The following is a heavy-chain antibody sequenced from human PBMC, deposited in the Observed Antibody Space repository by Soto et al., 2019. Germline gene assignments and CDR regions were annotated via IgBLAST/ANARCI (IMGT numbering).Heavy chain of an antibody. CDR2: INGGGGST. Sequence: GGSLRLSCAASGFTFSDYAMNWVRQAPGKGLDWVSGINGGGGSTYYADSVKGRFTISRDNSKNTLFLQMNSLRAEDTAVYYCAKDGGDYDILTEDDAFDLWGQGTMVTVSS. J-gene: IGHJ3*01. CDR3: AKDGGDYDILTEDDAFDL. V-gene: IGHV3-23*01. CDR1: GFTFSDYA. D-gene: IGHD3-9*01.